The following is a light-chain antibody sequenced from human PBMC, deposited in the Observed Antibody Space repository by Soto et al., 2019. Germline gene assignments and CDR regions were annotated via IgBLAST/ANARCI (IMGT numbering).Light chain of an antibody. V-gene: IGLV1-40*01. J-gene: IGLJ2*01. CDR1: SSNIGAGYD. Sequence: QSVLTQPPSVSGAPGQRVTFSCTGTSSNIGAGYDVHWYQQLPGTVPKLLIYGNTNRPSGVPDRFSASKSGTSASLVITGLQAEDEADYYCQSFDISPYVIFGGGTKLTVL. CDR3: QSFDISPYVI. CDR2: GNT.